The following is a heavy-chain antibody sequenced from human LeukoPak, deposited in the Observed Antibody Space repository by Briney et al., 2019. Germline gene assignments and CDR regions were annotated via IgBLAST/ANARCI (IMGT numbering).Heavy chain of an antibody. J-gene: IGHJ3*02. V-gene: IGHV3-53*01. Sequence: GGSLRLSCAASGFTFSDCAMSWVRQAPGKGLEWVSVIYSGGSTYYADSVKGRFTLSRDDSKNTLYLQMNSLRAEDTAVYYCAREAMVTNAFDIWGQGTMVTVSS. CDR3: AREAMVTNAFDI. D-gene: IGHD5-18*01. CDR1: GFTFSDCA. CDR2: IYSGGST.